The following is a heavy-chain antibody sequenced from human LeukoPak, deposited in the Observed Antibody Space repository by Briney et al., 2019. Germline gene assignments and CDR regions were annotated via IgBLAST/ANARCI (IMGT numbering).Heavy chain of an antibody. V-gene: IGHV5-51*01. D-gene: IGHD2-15*01. CDR2: IYPGDSDT. Sequence: GESLKISCKGSGYIFTNYWIGWSRQMPGKGLEWMGIIYPGDSDTRYSRSFQGQVTISADKSITTAYLQWNSLKASDSAMYYCVRKDRASYYVDYWGQGTLVTVSS. CDR3: VRKDRASYYVDY. CDR1: GYIFTNYW. J-gene: IGHJ4*02.